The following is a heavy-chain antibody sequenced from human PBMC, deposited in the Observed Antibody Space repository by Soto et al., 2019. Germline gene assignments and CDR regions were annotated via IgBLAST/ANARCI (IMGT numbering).Heavy chain of an antibody. CDR1: GFTFITSG. Sequence: QVQLVESGGGVVQPGRSLRLSCVASGFTFITSGMHWVRQAPGKGLEWVAIITYDGSDQHYADSVKGRFTISRDNSRNTLYLQMNSLTIDDTAVYYCAKDNLAVALWGQGTLVTVSS. J-gene: IGHJ4*02. CDR2: ITYDGSDQ. V-gene: IGHV3-30*18. CDR3: AKDNLAVAL.